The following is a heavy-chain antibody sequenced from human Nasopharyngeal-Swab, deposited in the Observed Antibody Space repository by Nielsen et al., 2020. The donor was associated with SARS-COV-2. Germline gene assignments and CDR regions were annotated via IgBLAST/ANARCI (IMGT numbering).Heavy chain of an antibody. CDR3: ARVRGYSGDGDY. V-gene: IGHV1-3*01. Sequence: ASVKVSCKASGYTFTSYAMHWVRQAPGQRLEWMGWINAGNGNTKYSQKFQGRVTITRDTSASTAYMELSSLRSEDTAVYYCARVRGYSGDGDYWGQGTLVTVSS. CDR1: GYTFTSYA. J-gene: IGHJ4*02. D-gene: IGHD5-12*01. CDR2: INAGNGNT.